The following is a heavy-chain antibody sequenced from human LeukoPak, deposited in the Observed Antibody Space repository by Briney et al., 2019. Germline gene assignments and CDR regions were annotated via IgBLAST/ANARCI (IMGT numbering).Heavy chain of an antibody. V-gene: IGHV3-23*01. CDR2: ISGSGGST. CDR1: GFTFSSYA. Sequence: GGSLRLSCAASGFTFSSYAMSWVRQAPGKGLEWVSAISGSGGSTYYADSVKGRFTISRDNFKNTLYLQMNSLRAEDTAVYYCAKAGGEAGRRRYYFDYWGQGTLVTVSS. CDR3: AKAGGEAGRRRYYFDY. J-gene: IGHJ4*02. D-gene: IGHD6-19*01.